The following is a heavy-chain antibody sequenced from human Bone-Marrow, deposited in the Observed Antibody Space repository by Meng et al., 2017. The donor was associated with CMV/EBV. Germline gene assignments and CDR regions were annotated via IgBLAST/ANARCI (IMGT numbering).Heavy chain of an antibody. CDR2: IYSGGST. V-gene: IGHV3-53*01. CDR1: GFTVSSNY. J-gene: IGHJ3*02. Sequence: GGSRRLSCAASGFTVSSNYMSWVRQAPGKGLEWVSVIYSGGSTYYADSVKGRFTISRDNSKNTLYLQMNSLRAEDTAVYYCARVWELLHDAFDIWGQGTMVTVSS. D-gene: IGHD1-26*01. CDR3: ARVWELLHDAFDI.